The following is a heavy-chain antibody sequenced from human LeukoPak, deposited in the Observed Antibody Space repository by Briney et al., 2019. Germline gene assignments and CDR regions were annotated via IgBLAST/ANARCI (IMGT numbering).Heavy chain of an antibody. CDR3: AREYYDNSGGEDAFDI. Sequence: GGSLRLSCAASGFTVSSNHMNWVRQAPGKGLEWVSVIYSGGSTFYADSVEGRFTISRDNSNNTLYLQMNSLRAEDTAMYYCAREYYDNSGGEDAFDIWGPGTMVTVSS. J-gene: IGHJ3*02. CDR1: GFTVSSNH. V-gene: IGHV3-53*01. CDR2: IYSGGST. D-gene: IGHD3-22*01.